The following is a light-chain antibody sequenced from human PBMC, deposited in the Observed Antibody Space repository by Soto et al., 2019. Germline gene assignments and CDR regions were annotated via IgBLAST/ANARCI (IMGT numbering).Light chain of an antibody. J-gene: IGKJ5*01. CDR1: QSISNY. CDR3: QQYGSSGT. Sequence: DIQMTQSPSSLSASVEDRVIITCRASQSISNYLNWYQQKAGKAPRHLIFGASSGQSGIPSRFSGRRSGTDFTLTISRLEPEDFAVYYCQQYGSSGTFGQGTRLE. V-gene: IGKV1-39*01. CDR2: GAS.